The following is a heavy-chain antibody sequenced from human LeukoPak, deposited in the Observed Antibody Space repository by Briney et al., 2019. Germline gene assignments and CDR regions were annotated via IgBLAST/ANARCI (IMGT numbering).Heavy chain of an antibody. J-gene: IGHJ6*02. Sequence: GGSLRLSCAASGFTFSSYAMHWVRQAPGKGLEWVAVISYDGSNKYYADSVKGRFTISRDNSKNTLYLQMNSLRAEDTAVYYCAKDPPTYCSSTSCYTRVMDVWGQGTAVTVSS. V-gene: IGHV3-30-3*01. D-gene: IGHD2-2*02. CDR3: AKDPPTYCSSTSCYTRVMDV. CDR1: GFTFSSYA. CDR2: ISYDGSNK.